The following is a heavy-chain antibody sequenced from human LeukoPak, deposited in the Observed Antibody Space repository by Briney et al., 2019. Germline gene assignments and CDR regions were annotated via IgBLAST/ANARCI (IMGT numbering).Heavy chain of an antibody. D-gene: IGHD6-19*01. Sequence: PGGSLRLSCAASGFTFSNSAITWVRQVPGKGLEWVSSISNSGGNTYYADFVKGRFTIARDSSKNTLYLQMNSLRAEDTAVYYCASPRGASSGWYFDYWGQGTLVSVSS. J-gene: IGHJ4*02. CDR1: GFTFSNSA. V-gene: IGHV3-23*01. CDR2: ISNSGGNT. CDR3: ASPRGASSGWYFDY.